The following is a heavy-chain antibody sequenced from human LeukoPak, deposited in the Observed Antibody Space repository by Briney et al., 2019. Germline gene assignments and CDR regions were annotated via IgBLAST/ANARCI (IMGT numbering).Heavy chain of an antibody. CDR3: ARIHTKYYDFWTTRYYFDY. CDR2: IYYSGST. V-gene: IGHV4-59*01. Sequence: SETLSPTCTVSGGSISSYYWSWIRQPSGKGLEWIGYIYYSGSTNYNPSLKSRVTISVDTSKNQFSLKLSSVTAADTAVYYCARIHTKYYDFWTTRYYFDYWGQGTLVTVSS. D-gene: IGHD3-3*01. J-gene: IGHJ4*02. CDR1: GGSISSYY.